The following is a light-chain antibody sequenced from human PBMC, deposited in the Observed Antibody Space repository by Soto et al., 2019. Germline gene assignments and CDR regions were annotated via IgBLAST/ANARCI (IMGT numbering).Light chain of an antibody. CDR3: KSYTGSSTYV. V-gene: IGLV2-18*02. Sequence: QSVLTQPPSVSGSPGQSVAISCTGTSSDVGSYNRVSWYQQPPGAAPKLMIYEVSNRPSGVPDRFSGSKSGSTASLTISGLQAEYEADYYCKSYTGSSTYVFGTGTKVTVL. CDR2: EVS. CDR1: SSDVGSYNR. J-gene: IGLJ1*01.